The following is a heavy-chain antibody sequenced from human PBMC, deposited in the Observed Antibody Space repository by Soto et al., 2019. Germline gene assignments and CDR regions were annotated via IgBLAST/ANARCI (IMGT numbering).Heavy chain of an antibody. Sequence: SQTLSLTCAITGDSVSSNSAGWSWVRQSPSRGLEWLGRTYYRSKWYYEYAVSVRGRITINPDTSKNQYSLQLNSVTPEDMAVYFCARGEQYSGTIFDYWGQGTLVTVSS. D-gene: IGHD1-26*01. J-gene: IGHJ4*01. CDR3: ARGEQYSGTIFDY. V-gene: IGHV6-1*01. CDR2: TYYRSKWYY. CDR1: GDSVSSNSAG.